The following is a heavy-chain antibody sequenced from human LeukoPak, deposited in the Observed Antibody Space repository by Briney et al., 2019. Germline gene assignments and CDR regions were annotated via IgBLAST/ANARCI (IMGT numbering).Heavy chain of an antibody. J-gene: IGHJ4*02. CDR2: ISSSSSTI. D-gene: IGHD3-10*01. V-gene: IGHV3-48*01. CDR1: GFTFSSYS. Sequence: PAGGSLRLSCAASGFTFSSYSMNWVRQAPGKGLEWVSYISSSSSTIYYADSVKGRFTISRDNAKNSLYLQMNSLRAEDTAVYYCARGYRYYGSGSYFAVYYFDYWGQGTLVTVSS. CDR3: ARGYRYYGSGSYFAVYYFDY.